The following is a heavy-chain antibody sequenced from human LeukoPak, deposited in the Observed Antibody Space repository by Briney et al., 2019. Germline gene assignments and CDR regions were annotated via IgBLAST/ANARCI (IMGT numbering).Heavy chain of an antibody. CDR1: GGSISRGGYY. J-gene: IGHJ4*02. CDR3: ARDYVLRGYFDY. Sequence: PSQTLSLICTASGGSISRGGYYWSWIRQHPGHDLAWIWYIYYSGSTYYNPSLKSRVTISVDTSKNQFSLKLSSVTAADTAVYHCARDYVLRGYFDYWGQGTLVTVSS. D-gene: IGHD3-3*01. CDR2: IYYSGST. V-gene: IGHV4-31*03.